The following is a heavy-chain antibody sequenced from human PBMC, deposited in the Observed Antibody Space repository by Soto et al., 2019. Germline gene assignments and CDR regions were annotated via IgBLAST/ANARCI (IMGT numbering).Heavy chain of an antibody. CDR2: ISAYNGNT. CDR3: ARQNYYSGVDV. CDR1: GYTFSSYF. V-gene: IGHV1-18*01. J-gene: IGHJ6*02. Sequence: QVQLVQSGAEVKKPGASVKVSCKASGYTFSSYFITWVRQAPGQGLEWMGWISAYNGNTNYAQMLQGRVTMTTDTSTATAHMEMRSLGSDDTAVYYCARQNYYSGVDVWGQGTTVTVSS.